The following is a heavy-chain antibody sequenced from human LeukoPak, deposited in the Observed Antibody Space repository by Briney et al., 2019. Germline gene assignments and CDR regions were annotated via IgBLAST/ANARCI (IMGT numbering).Heavy chain of an antibody. J-gene: IGHJ4*02. Sequence: ASETLSLTCTVSGGSISSYYWSWIRQPPGKGLEWIGYISYSGSTDYNPSLKSRVTISVDTSQNQFSLNLTSVTAADTSVYYCATPPPSSFSETYSLDNWGQGALVTVSS. D-gene: IGHD1-14*01. CDR2: ISYSGST. CDR3: ATPPPSSFSETYSLDN. CDR1: GGSISSYY. V-gene: IGHV4-59*08.